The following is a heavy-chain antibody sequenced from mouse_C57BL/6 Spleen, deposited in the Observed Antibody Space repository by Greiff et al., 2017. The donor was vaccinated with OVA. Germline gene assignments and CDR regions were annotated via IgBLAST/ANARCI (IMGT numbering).Heavy chain of an antibody. CDR2: FYPGSGSI. D-gene: IGHD2-5*01. Sequence: QVQLQQSGAELVKPGASVKLSCKASGYTFTEYTIHWVKQRSGQGLEWIGWFYPGSGSIKYNEKFKDKATLTADKSSSTVYMELSRLTSEDSAVYFCARHEERDHSNYGVAWFADWRQGTLVTVSA. J-gene: IGHJ3*01. CDR1: GYTFTEYT. CDR3: ARHEERDHSNYGVAWFAD. V-gene: IGHV1-62-2*01.